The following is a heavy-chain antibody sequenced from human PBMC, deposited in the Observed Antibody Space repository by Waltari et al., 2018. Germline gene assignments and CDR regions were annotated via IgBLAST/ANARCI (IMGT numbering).Heavy chain of an antibody. V-gene: IGHV1-2*06. CDR2: INPRSGGT. D-gene: IGHD6-19*01. J-gene: IGHJ4*02. Sequence: QVQLVQSGAEVKKPGASVKVSCKASGYTFTGYYMHWVRQAPGQGLEWMGRINPRSGGTSSAQKFQGRVTRTRDTSISPAYMELSRLRSDDTAVYYCARAPGAVAGTWGQGTLVTVSS. CDR1: GYTFTGYY. CDR3: ARAPGAVAGT.